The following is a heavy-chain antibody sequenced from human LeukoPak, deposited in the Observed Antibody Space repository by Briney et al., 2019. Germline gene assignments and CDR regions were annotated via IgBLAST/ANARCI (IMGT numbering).Heavy chain of an antibody. J-gene: IGHJ4*02. CDR2: INDDGTFT. CDR3: GREILEPGKTLTY. Sequence: GGSLRLSCAASGFTFSNYWMHWVRQAPGKGLVWVSRINDDGTFTTYADSVKGRFIISRDNAKNTLYLQMNSLRVEDTAVYYCGREILEPGKTLTYWGQGSLITVSS. CDR1: GFTFSNYW. V-gene: IGHV3-74*01. D-gene: IGHD1-14*01.